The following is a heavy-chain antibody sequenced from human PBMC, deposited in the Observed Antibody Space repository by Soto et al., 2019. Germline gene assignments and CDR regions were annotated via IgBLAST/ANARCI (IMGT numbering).Heavy chain of an antibody. CDR2: MHPSGDST. V-gene: IGHV1-46*03. CDR3: TRVGSSGWYDAFDI. J-gene: IGHJ3*02. D-gene: IGHD6-19*01. Sequence: QVQLVQSGAEVKTPGASVKVSCKASGYTFTNYYLHWVRQAPGQGLEWMGVMHPSGDSTTFALKCQGRVTMTSDTSTSTVSMELSSLRSEDTGVYYCTRVGSSGWYDAFDIWGQGPMVTVSS. CDR1: GYTFTNYY.